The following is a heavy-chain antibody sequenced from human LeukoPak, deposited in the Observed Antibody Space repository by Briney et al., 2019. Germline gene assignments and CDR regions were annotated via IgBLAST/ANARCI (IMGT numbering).Heavy chain of an antibody. V-gene: IGHV4-4*02. J-gene: IGHJ4*02. CDR2: VSHTGTT. CDR1: GVSISTSIW. Sequence: PSETLSLTCTVSGVSISTSIWWSWVRHSPGKGLEWIGEVSHTGTTNYNPSLKSRLTISVDKSKNQFSLNLRSVTAADTAVYYCARGTQEWYSSSWYYDYWGQGTLVTVSS. CDR3: ARGTQEWYSSSWYYDY. D-gene: IGHD6-13*01.